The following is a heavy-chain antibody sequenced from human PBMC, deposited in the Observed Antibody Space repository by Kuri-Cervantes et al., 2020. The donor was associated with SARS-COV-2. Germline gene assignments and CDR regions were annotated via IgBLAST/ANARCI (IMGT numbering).Heavy chain of an antibody. Sequence: ESLKISCTVSGGPISSYYWGWIRQPPGKGLEWIGSIYHSGSTYYNPSLKSRVTISVDTSKNQFSLKLSSVTAADTAVYYCARQAVAVEYSSSSGAFDIWGQGTMVTVSS. V-gene: IGHV4-38-2*02. CDR2: IYHSGST. D-gene: IGHD6-6*01. J-gene: IGHJ3*02. CDR1: GGPISSYY. CDR3: ARQAVAVEYSSSSGAFDI.